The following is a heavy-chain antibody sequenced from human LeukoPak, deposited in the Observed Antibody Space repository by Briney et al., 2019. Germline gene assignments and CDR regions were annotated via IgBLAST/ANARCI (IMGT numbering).Heavy chain of an antibody. V-gene: IGHV1-8*01. CDR1: GYTFTSYD. Sequence: GASVKVSCKASGYTFTSYDINWVRQATGQGLEWMGWMNPNSGNTGYAQKFQGRVTMTRNTSISTAYMELSSLRSEDTAVYYCARGPYCSGGSCYQPGQAGFDYWGQGTLVTVSS. J-gene: IGHJ4*02. D-gene: IGHD2-15*01. CDR3: ARGPYCSGGSCYQPGQAGFDY. CDR2: MNPNSGNT.